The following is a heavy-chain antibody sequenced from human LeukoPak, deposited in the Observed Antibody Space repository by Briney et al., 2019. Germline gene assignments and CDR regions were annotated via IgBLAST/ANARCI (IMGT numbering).Heavy chain of an antibody. Sequence: AGGSLSLSCAASGFSFSDYWMSWVRQAPGKGLEWVANIKKDGSEKHYVDSVKGRFTISRDNAKNSVYLQMSSLRAEDTAVYHCAKGGLSVYYYYYMDVWGKGTTVTVSS. D-gene: IGHD2/OR15-2a*01. CDR1: GFSFSDYW. CDR3: AKGGLSVYYYYYMDV. J-gene: IGHJ6*03. V-gene: IGHV3-7*01. CDR2: IKKDGSEK.